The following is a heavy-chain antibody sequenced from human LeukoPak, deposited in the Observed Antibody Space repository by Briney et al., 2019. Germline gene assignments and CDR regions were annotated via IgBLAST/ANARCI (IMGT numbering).Heavy chain of an antibody. CDR3: ARRAYGSGTKRYYYYYMDV. V-gene: IGHV4-4*07. CDR1: GGSISTYY. D-gene: IGHD3-10*01. J-gene: IGHJ6*03. CDR2: VYRSGST. Sequence: SETLSLNCTVSGGSISTYYWNWIRQPAGKGLEWIGRVYRSGSTNYNPSLESRVTMSVETSKNEFSLKLRSVTAADNAVYYCARRAYGSGTKRYYYYYMDVWGKGTTVTVSS.